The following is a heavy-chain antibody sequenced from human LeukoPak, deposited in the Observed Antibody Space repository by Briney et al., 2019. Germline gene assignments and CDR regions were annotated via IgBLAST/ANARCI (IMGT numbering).Heavy chain of an antibody. CDR1: GFAFSTYA. J-gene: IGHJ4*02. CDR3: ASYYDSSGYHSHFDY. CDR2: IGGSAGNT. D-gene: IGHD3-22*01. V-gene: IGHV3-23*01. Sequence: GGSLRLSCAASGFAFSTYAMSWVRQAPGKGLEWVSTIGGSAGNTYHADSVKGRFTISRDNSKNTLYLQMNSLRAEDTAVYYCASYYDSSGYHSHFDYWGQGTLVTVSS.